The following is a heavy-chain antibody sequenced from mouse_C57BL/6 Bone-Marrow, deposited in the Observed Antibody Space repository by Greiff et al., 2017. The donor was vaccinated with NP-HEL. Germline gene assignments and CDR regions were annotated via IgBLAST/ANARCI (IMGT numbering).Heavy chain of an antibody. CDR3: ATTYDGYYVAMDD. CDR2: ISYDGSN. CDR1: GYSITSGYY. V-gene: IGHV3-6*01. J-gene: IGHJ4*01. D-gene: IGHD2-3*01. Sequence: EVQLVESGPGLVKPSQSLSLTCSVTGYSITSGYYWNWIRQFPGNKLEWMGYISYDGSNNYNPSLKNRISITRDTSKNQFFLKLNSVTTEDTATYYCATTYDGYYVAMDDWGQGTSVTVSS.